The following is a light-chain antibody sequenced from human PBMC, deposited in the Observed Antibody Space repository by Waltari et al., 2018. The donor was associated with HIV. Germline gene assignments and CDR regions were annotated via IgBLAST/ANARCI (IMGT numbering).Light chain of an antibody. V-gene: IGKV1-5*03. J-gene: IGKJ5*01. Sequence: DIQMTQFPSTLSASVGDRVTITCRASQDISTWLAWYRQKPGEAPNLLIYEASSLESGAPLRFSGRGSGTEFTLTISSVQPGDFATYDCQQYKSSPTFGQGTRLDFK. CDR3: QQYKSSPT. CDR2: EAS. CDR1: QDISTW.